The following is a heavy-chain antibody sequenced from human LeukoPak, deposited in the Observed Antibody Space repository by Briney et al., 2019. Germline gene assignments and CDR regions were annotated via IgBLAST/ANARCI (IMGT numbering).Heavy chain of an antibody. CDR3: AREPYDILTGYVRLFDY. D-gene: IGHD3-9*01. J-gene: IGHJ4*02. Sequence: ASVKVSCKASGYTFTSYAMNWVRQAPGQGLEWMGWINTNTGNPTYAQGFTGRFVFSLDTSVSTAYLQISSLKAEDTAVYYCAREPYDILTGYVRLFDYWGQGTLVTVSS. V-gene: IGHV7-4-1*02. CDR1: GYTFTSYA. CDR2: INTNTGNP.